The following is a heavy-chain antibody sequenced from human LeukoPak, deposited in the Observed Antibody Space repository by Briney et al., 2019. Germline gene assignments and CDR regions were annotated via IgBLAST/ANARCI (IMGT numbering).Heavy chain of an antibody. CDR2: IFPDGQT. D-gene: IGHD4-17*01. V-gene: IGHV3-53*01. CDR1: GLTVNDNY. Sequence: GGSLRLSCALSGLTVNDNYMSWVRQAPGKGLEWVSLIFPDGQTYYADFVQGRFSISRDMSRNILFLDMGSLRAEDTAVFFCARANPVYGDFDYWGQGTLVTVSS. J-gene: IGHJ4*02. CDR3: ARANPVYGDFDY.